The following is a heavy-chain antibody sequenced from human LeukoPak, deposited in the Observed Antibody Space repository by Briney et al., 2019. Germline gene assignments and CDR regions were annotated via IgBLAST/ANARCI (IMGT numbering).Heavy chain of an antibody. Sequence: SVKVSCKASGVTSSVYAISWVGQAPGQGLEWMGGIIPIFGTANYAQKFQGRVTITADESTSTAYMELSSLRSEDTAVYYCPSAGSSSISYYSFDIWGQGTMVTVSS. CDR2: IIPIFGTA. V-gene: IGHV1-69*13. CDR1: GVTSSVYA. J-gene: IGHJ3*02. D-gene: IGHD6-13*01. CDR3: PSAGSSSISYYSFDI.